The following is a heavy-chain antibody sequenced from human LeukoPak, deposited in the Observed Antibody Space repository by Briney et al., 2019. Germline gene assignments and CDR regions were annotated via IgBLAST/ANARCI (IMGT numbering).Heavy chain of an antibody. D-gene: IGHD1-1*01. CDR1: GGSINSSY. V-gene: IGHV4-59*08. CDR2: IYYSGNT. Sequence: PSETLSLTCTVSGGSINSSYWSWIRQPPGKGLEWIGYIYYSGNTNYTPSLKSRVAISVDTSNNQLSPKLSSVTAADTAVYYCARHRAPGTRHAFDIWGQGTMVTVSS. CDR3: ARHRAPGTRHAFDI. J-gene: IGHJ3*02.